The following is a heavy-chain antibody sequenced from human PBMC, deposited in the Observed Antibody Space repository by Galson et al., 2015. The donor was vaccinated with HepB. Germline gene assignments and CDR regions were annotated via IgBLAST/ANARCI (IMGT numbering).Heavy chain of an antibody. CDR2: INSDGSSS. V-gene: IGHV3-74*01. J-gene: IGHJ4*02. Sequence: SLRLSCAASGFTFSGHWMHWVRQAPGKGLIWVSRINSDGSSSSYADYVKGRFTISRDDAENTLYLQLNSLRAEDTAIYYCARGRPGTFTVLGNWGQGTLVTVSS. D-gene: IGHD1-1*01. CDR3: ARGRPGTFTVLGN. CDR1: GFTFSGHW.